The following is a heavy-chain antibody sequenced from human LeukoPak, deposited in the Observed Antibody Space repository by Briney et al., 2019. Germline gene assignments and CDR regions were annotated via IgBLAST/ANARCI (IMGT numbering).Heavy chain of an antibody. V-gene: IGHV3-66*01. CDR3: GGYAPYLDY. D-gene: IGHD3-22*01. CDR2: IYSGGRK. J-gene: IGHJ4*02. Sequence: PGGSLRLSCAASGFTVSNYYMHWVRQAPGKGLEWVSDIYSGGRKYYADSVKGRFTISRDNSKNTLYLQMNSLRAEDTAVYYCGGYAPYLDYWGQGTLVTVSS. CDR1: GFTVSNYY.